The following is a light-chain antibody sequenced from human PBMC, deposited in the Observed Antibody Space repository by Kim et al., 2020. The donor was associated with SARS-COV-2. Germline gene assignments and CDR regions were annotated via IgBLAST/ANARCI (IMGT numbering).Light chain of an antibody. CDR2: AAS. V-gene: IGKV1-8*01. CDR3: QHYYSYPWT. CDR1: HVISSY. J-gene: IGKJ1*01. Sequence: ASPGDRVTTTSRARHVISSYLAWYQQKPGKAPTLLIYAASTLQSGVPSRFSGSGSGTDFTLTISCLQSEDFATYYCQHYYSYPWTFGQGTKVDIK.